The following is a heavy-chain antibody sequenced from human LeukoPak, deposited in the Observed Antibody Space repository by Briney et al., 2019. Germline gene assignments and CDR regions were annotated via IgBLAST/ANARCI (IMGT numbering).Heavy chain of an antibody. CDR1: GGSISISSYY. D-gene: IGHD3-16*01. J-gene: IGHJ6*03. V-gene: IGHV4-39*07. CDR3: AVGATHYYMDV. CDR2: IYYSGST. Sequence: KPSETLSLTCTVSGGSISISSYYWGWIRQPPGEGLEWIGSIYYSGSTNYNPSRKSRVTISLDTSKNQFSLKQSSVTAADTAVYYCAVGATHYYMDVWGKGTTVTVSS.